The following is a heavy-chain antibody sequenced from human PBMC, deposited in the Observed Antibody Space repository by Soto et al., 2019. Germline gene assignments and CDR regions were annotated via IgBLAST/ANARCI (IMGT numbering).Heavy chain of an antibody. Sequence: GGSLRLSCAASGLTFRSYWMHWVRQAPGKGLVWVSRINTDGSVAMYVDSVKGRFTISRDNAKNTLYLHMNSLRAEDTALYFCVRDRGYPDSFDVWGRGTMVTVSS. CDR1: GLTFRSYW. J-gene: IGHJ3*01. D-gene: IGHD1-1*01. V-gene: IGHV3-74*03. CDR3: VRDRGYPDSFDV. CDR2: INTDGSVA.